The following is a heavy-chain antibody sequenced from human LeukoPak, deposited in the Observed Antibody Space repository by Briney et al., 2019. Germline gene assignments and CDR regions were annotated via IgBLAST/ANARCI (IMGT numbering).Heavy chain of an antibody. V-gene: IGHV1-18*01. D-gene: IGHD2-21*01. Sequence: ASVKVSCXASGYTFTSYGISWVRQAPGQGLEWMGWISAYNGNTNYAQKLQGRVTMTTDTSTSTAYMELRSLRSDDTAAYYCRRHNLWRPFDPWGQGTLVTVCS. CDR2: ISAYNGNT. CDR1: GYTFTSYG. J-gene: IGHJ5*02. CDR3: RRHNLWRPFDP.